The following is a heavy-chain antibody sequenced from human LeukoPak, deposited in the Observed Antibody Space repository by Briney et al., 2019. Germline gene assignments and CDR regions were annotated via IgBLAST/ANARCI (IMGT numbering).Heavy chain of an antibody. J-gene: IGHJ4*02. CDR1: GFTFSSYW. D-gene: IGHD5-12*01. CDR3: AKVGGSDYFDY. V-gene: IGHV3-74*01. Sequence: PGGFLRLSCAASGFTFSSYWMHWVRQGPGKGLVWVSRIKSDGSSIRYADFVEGRFTISRDNAKNTLFLQMNSLRAEDTAVHYCAKVGGSDYFDYWAQGTLVTDSS. CDR2: IKSDGSSI.